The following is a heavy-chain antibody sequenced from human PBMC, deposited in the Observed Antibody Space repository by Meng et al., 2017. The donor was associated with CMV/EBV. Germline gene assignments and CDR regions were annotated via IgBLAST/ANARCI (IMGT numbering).Heavy chain of an antibody. Sequence: QVHVLQLGAEVKKPGSAVKVSCKASGGTFSSYAISWVRQAPGQGLEWMGGIIPIFGTANYAQKFQGRVTITADESTSTAYMELSSLRSEDTAVYYCARMPRDGYNYIDYWGQGTLVTVSS. CDR1: GGTFSSYA. V-gene: IGHV1-69*12. D-gene: IGHD5-24*01. J-gene: IGHJ4*02. CDR2: IIPIFGTA. CDR3: ARMPRDGYNYIDY.